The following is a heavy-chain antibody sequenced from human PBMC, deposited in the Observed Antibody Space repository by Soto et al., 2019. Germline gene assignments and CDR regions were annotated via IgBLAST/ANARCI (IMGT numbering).Heavy chain of an antibody. Sequence: QLQLQESGPGLVKPSETLSLTCTVSGGSISSSSYYWGWIRQPPGKGLAWIGSIYYSGSTYYNPPLKSRVTISVDTSKNQFSLKLTSVTAADTAVYYCATLRPYDSSGPDIRDYWGQGTLVTVSS. J-gene: IGHJ4*02. CDR3: ATLRPYDSSGPDIRDY. CDR1: GGSISSSSYY. D-gene: IGHD3-22*01. V-gene: IGHV4-39*01. CDR2: IYYSGST.